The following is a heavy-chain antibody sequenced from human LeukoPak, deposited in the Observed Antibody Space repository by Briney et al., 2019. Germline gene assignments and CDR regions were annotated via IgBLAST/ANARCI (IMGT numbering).Heavy chain of an antibody. Sequence: GGSLRLSCAASGFTFGNYDMHWVRQTPGKGLEWVAVIWHDGSKEFYVDSVKGRFTISRDNSENTLYLQMNSLRAEDTAVYYCARDHHYYDSSGLRSGCIDYWGQGTLVTVSS. J-gene: IGHJ4*02. CDR1: GFTFGNYD. D-gene: IGHD3-22*01. CDR3: ARDHHYYDSSGLRSGCIDY. V-gene: IGHV3-33*01. CDR2: IWHDGSKE.